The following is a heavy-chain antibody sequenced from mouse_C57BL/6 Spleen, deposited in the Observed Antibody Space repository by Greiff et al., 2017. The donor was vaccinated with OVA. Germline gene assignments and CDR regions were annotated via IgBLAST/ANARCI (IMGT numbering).Heavy chain of an antibody. CDR2: IWTGGGT. Sequence: VQVVESGPGLVAPSQSLSITCTVSGFSLTSYAISWVRQPPGKGLEWLGVIWTGGGTNYNSALKSRLSISKDNSKSQVFLKMNSLQTDDTARYYCARNNGNYVYYYAMDYWGQGTSVTVSS. D-gene: IGHD2-1*01. CDR1: GFSLTSYA. V-gene: IGHV2-9-1*01. J-gene: IGHJ4*01. CDR3: ARNNGNYVYYYAMDY.